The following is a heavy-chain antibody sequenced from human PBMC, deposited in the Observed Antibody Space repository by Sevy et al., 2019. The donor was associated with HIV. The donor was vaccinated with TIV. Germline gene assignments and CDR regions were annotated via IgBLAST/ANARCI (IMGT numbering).Heavy chain of an antibody. CDR1: GFTFSSYA. CDR3: ATELGTYYYDSSGYYSDY. Sequence: GGSLRLSCAASGFTFSSYAMSWVRQAPGKGLEWVSAISGSGGSTYYADSVKGRFTISRDNSKNRLYLQMNSLRAEDTAVYYCATELGTYYYDSSGYYSDYWGQGTLVTVSS. V-gene: IGHV3-23*01. CDR2: ISGSGGST. J-gene: IGHJ4*02. D-gene: IGHD3-22*01.